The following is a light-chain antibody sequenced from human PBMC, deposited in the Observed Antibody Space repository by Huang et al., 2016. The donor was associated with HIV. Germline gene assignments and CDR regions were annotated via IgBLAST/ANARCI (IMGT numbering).Light chain of an antibody. J-gene: IGKJ2*01. V-gene: IGKV4-1*01. CDR3: QQYYSTPQT. CDR1: QSLLYSSNNKNY. CDR2: WAS. Sequence: DIVMTQSPDSLAVSLGERATINCKSSQSLLYSSNNKNYLAWYQQKPGQPPRLLMYWASTRESGVPDRSSGGGSGTDFTLTISSLQAEDVAVYYCQQYYSTPQTFGQGTKLEI.